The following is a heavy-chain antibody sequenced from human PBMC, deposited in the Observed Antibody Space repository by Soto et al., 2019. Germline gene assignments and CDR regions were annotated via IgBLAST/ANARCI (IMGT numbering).Heavy chain of an antibody. CDR3: ASVSVPTDHYDPLGP. J-gene: IGHJ5*02. D-gene: IGHD3-22*01. CDR1: GFTFNIYT. Sequence: VQLVESGGGVVQPERSLRLSCVASGFTFNIYTMHWLRQAPGEGLEWVAVISGDGDKQYYADSVKGRFTISRDNSTTTLYLQLNSLRVGATAVYYCASVSVPTDHYDPLGPWGQGTLVTVSS. V-gene: IGHV3-30-3*01. CDR2: ISGDGDKQ.